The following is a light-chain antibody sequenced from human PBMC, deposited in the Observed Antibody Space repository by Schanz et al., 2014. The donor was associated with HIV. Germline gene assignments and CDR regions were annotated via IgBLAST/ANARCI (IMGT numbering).Light chain of an antibody. Sequence: QSALTQPPSASGSPGQSVTISCTGTRSDIGNHDFVSWYQHHPDKAPKLIIYEVSKRPSGVPARFSGSKSGNTASLTVSGLQTDDEADYYCSSYAGSNNFVFGGGTQLTVL. CDR1: RSDIGNHDF. V-gene: IGLV2-8*01. CDR3: SSYAGSNNFV. CDR2: EVS. J-gene: IGLJ2*01.